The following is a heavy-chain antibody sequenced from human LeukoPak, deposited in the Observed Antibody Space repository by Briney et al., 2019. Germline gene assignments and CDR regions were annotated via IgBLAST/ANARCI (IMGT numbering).Heavy chain of an antibody. CDR3: ASRYCTSTNCYSFDI. Sequence: GGSLTLSCAASGFXFSSYSMNWVRQAPGKGLKWVSSISSDSNHIFYADSVKGRFTISRDNAENSLFLQMNSLRAEDTAVYYCASRYCTSTNCYSFDIWGQGTMVTVSS. CDR2: ISSDSNHI. J-gene: IGHJ3*02. CDR1: GFXFSSYS. D-gene: IGHD2-2*01. V-gene: IGHV3-21*01.